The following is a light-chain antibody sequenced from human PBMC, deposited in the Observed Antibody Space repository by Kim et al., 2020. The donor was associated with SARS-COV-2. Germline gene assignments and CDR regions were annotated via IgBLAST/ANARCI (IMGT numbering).Light chain of an antibody. CDR1: QALKHTF. J-gene: IGKJ3*01. V-gene: IGKV3-20*01. CDR2: GTS. Sequence: SPVKRATLACSASQALKHTFLAWYQQWPGRAPRLLIYGTSTRYPDIPDRFTGGGSGADFTLTVARLEPEDFAVYYCQQYATFPISFGPGTKVDIK. CDR3: QQYATFPIS.